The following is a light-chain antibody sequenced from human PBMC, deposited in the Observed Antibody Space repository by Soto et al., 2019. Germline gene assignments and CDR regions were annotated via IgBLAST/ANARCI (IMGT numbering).Light chain of an antibody. Sequence: SYELTQPPSVSVAPGQTARITCGGHNIGSKSVHWYQQKPGQAPVLVVDDDSDRPSGIPERSSGANSGNTATLTISSVEAGDEADYYCQVWDSSSDHYVFGTGNQLTVL. CDR2: DDS. CDR3: QVWDSSSDHYV. J-gene: IGLJ1*01. V-gene: IGLV3-21*02. CDR1: NIGSKS.